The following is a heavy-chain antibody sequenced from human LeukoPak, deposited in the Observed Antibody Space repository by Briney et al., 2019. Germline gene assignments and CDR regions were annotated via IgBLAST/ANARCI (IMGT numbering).Heavy chain of an antibody. Sequence: RGASVKVSCKASEYTFTSYAINWVRQAPGQGLEWMGWINTNTGNPTYAQGFTGRFVFSLDTSVSTAYLQINSLKTEDTAVYYCTRGGHYSDYATDYWGQGTLVTVSS. CDR2: INTNTGNP. CDR3: TRGGHYSDYATDY. J-gene: IGHJ4*02. V-gene: IGHV7-4-1*02. D-gene: IGHD4-11*01. CDR1: EYTFTSYA.